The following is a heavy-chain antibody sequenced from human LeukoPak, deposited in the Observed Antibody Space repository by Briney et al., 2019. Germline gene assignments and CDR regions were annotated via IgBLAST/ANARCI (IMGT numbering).Heavy chain of an antibody. CDR2: LNEDGGYT. Sequence: PWGTLSLSCAASGFTFSIYAMSWVRQAPGKGLAWVSGLNEDGGYTYYADSVNGRFTISRDNSENTLYLEMSSLRAEDTAVYYCARDYLDIVVVPAALNAFDIWGQGTMVTVSS. CDR1: GFTFSIYA. CDR3: ARDYLDIVVVPAALNAFDI. J-gene: IGHJ3*02. V-gene: IGHV3-23*01. D-gene: IGHD2-2*03.